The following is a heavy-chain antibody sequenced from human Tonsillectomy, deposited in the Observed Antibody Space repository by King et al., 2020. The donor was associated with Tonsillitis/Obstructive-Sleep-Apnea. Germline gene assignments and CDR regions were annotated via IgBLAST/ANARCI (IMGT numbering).Heavy chain of an antibody. CDR2: IYYSGGT. CDR1: GGSINSYY. D-gene: IGHD1-26*01. CDR3: AREGEIGFDY. Sequence: QLQESGPGLVKPSETLSLTCTVSGGSINSYYWNWIWQPPGKGLEWIGYIYYSGGTKYNPSLKSRVTISVDTSKNQFSLKLSSVTAADTAVYYCAREGEIGFDYWGQGTLVTVSS. J-gene: IGHJ4*02. V-gene: IGHV4-59*01.